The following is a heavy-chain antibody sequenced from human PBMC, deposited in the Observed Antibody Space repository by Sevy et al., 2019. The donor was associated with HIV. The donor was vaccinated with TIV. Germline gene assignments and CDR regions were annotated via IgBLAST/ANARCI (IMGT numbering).Heavy chain of an antibody. D-gene: IGHD3-22*01. V-gene: IGHV3-23*01. CDR1: GFTFRSYT. CDR2: ITGSGDKI. Sequence: GGSLRLSCVVSGFTFRSYTMTWVRQAPGMGLEWVSTITGSGDKIYYADSVKGRFTISRDNSRNTLYLQMSSLRAADTAVYYCAKGPDYYASSGTPLDYWGQGTLVTVSS. J-gene: IGHJ4*02. CDR3: AKGPDYYASSGTPLDY.